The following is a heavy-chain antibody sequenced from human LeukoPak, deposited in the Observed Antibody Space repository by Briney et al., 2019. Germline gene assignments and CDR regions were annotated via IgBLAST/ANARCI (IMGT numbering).Heavy chain of an antibody. CDR3: ARFTSGYCSGGSCYYLEYYFDY. CDR1: GYTFTSYG. CDR2: ISAYNGNT. V-gene: IGHV1-18*01. Sequence: GASVKVSCKASGYTFTSYGISWVRQAPGQGLEWMGWISAYNGNTNYAQKLQGRVTMTTDTSTSTAYMELRSLRSDDTALYYCARFTSGYCSGGSCYYLEYYFDYWGQGTLVTVSS. J-gene: IGHJ4*02. D-gene: IGHD2-15*01.